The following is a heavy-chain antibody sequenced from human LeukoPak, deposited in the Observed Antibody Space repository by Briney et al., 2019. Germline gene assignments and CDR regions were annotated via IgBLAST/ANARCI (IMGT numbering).Heavy chain of an antibody. CDR1: GFTFSTYE. J-gene: IGHJ6*03. V-gene: IGHV3-48*03. CDR2: ISSSGSTI. Sequence: GGSLRLSCAASGFTFSTYEMTWVRQSPGKGLEWVSYISSSGSTIYYADSVKGRFTISRDNARNSLYLQMNSLRAEDTAVYYCAREHYFYYMDGWGKGTTVTVSS. CDR3: AREHYFYYMDG.